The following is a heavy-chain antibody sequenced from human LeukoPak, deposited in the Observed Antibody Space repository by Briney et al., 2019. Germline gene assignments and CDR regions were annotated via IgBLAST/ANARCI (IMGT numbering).Heavy chain of an antibody. V-gene: IGHV1-69*05. Sequence: GASVKISCKASGGTFSSYAISWVRQTPGQGLEWMGGIIPIFGTANYAQKFHGRVTITTDESTSTAYMELSSLRSEDTAVYYCARLTLPAAISAPFDPWGQGTLVTVSS. CDR2: IIPIFGTA. CDR1: GGTFSSYA. J-gene: IGHJ5*02. CDR3: ARLTLPAAISAPFDP. D-gene: IGHD2-2*01.